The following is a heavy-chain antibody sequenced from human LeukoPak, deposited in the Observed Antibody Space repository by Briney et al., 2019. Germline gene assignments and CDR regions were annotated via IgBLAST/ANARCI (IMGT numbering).Heavy chain of an antibody. Sequence: ASVKVSFKASGYTFTSYDINWVRQATGQGLEWMGWMNPNSGNTGYAQKFQGRVTMTRNTSISTAYMELSSLRSEDTAVYYCATNMGGSYYVDYWGQGTLVTVSS. CDR3: ATNMGGSYYVDY. CDR2: MNPNSGNT. D-gene: IGHD1-26*01. J-gene: IGHJ4*02. CDR1: GYTFTSYD. V-gene: IGHV1-8*01.